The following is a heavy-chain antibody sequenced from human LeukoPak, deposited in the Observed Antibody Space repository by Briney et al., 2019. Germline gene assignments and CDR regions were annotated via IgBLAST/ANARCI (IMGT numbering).Heavy chain of an antibody. CDR2: INHSGST. V-gene: IGHV4-34*01. D-gene: IGHD6-19*01. J-gene: IGHJ4*02. Sequence: PSETLSLTCAVYGGSFSGYYWSWIRQPPGKGLEWIGEINHSGSTNYNPSLKSRVTISVDTSKNQFSLKLSSVTAADTAVYYCARRFTYRYSSGWWDWGQGTLVTVSS. CDR1: GGSFSGYY. CDR3: ARRFTYRYSSGWWD.